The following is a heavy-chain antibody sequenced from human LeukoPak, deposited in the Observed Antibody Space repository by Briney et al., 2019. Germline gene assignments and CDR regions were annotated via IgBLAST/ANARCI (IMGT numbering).Heavy chain of an antibody. CDR1: GDSISSGDYY. Sequence: SQTLSLTCTVSGDSISSGDYYWGWVRQHPGKGLEWIGYIYYSGRTSYSPSLKSRLTLSVDTSKNQFSLKLSSVTAADTAVYYCARYNYGSGSYSYFDYWGQGTPVTVSS. CDR2: IYYSGRT. D-gene: IGHD3-10*01. J-gene: IGHJ4*02. V-gene: IGHV4-31*03. CDR3: ARYNYGSGSYSYFDY.